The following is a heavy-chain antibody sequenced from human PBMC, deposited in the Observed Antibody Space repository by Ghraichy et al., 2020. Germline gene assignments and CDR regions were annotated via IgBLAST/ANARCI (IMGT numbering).Heavy chain of an antibody. CDR1: GFTFNSYA. Sequence: GGSLRLSCAASGFTFNSYAMSWVRQAPGKGLEWVSCISVIAGETYYAASVKGRFTISRDNSKNTLYLQMNSLTADDTAVYYCVRPYSTSWHYDFHIWGQGTMVTVSS. J-gene: IGHJ3*02. CDR2: ISVIAGET. V-gene: IGHV3-23*01. CDR3: VRPYSTSWHYDFHI. D-gene: IGHD6-13*01.